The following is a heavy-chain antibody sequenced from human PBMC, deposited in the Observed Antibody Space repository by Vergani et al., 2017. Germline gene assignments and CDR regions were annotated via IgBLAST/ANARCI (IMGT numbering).Heavy chain of an antibody. J-gene: IGHJ6*03. Sequence: QVQLQQWGAGLLKPSETLSLTCAVYGWSFSGYYWSWIRQPPGKGLEWMGEINHSGSTNYNPSLKSRVTISVDTSKNPFSLKLSSVTAADTAVYYCARDSSGLYYMDVWGKGTTVTVSS. CDR2: INHSGST. V-gene: IGHV4-34*01. D-gene: IGHD6-19*01. CDR1: GWSFSGYY. CDR3: ARDSSGLYYMDV.